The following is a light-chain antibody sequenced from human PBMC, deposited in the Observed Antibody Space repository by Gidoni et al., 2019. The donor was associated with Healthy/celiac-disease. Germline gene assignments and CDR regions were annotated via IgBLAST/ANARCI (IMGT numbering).Light chain of an antibody. V-gene: IGKV3-20*01. CDR3: QQYGSSPPYS. CDR2: CAS. CDR1: KSVSSSY. J-gene: IGKJ2*03. Sequence: EIVLTQSPGTLSLSPGERATLSCRASKSVSSSYLAWYQQKPGQAPRLLIYCASSRATGIPDRFSGSGSGTDFTLTIIRLGPEDFAVYYCQQYGSSPPYSFGQGTKLEIK.